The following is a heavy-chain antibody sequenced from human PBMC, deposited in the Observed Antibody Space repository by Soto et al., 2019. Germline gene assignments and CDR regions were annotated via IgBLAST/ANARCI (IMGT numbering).Heavy chain of an antibody. CDR2: IAYDGSNK. CDR1: GFTFRSYA. V-gene: IGHV3-30-3*01. CDR3: ARGDREDIAVVIGARPGEYGVDV. J-gene: IGHJ6*02. D-gene: IGHD2-15*01. Sequence: QVQLVESGGGVVQPGRSLRLSCAASGFTFRSYAMHWVRQAPGKGLECVAVIAYDGSNKFYRDYVKGRFTISRDNSKNTLYLQINSLTYEDTAVYYCARGDREDIAVVIGARPGEYGVDVWGPGTTVTVSS.